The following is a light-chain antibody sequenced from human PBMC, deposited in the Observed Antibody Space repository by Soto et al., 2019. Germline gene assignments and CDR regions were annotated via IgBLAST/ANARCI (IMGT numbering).Light chain of an antibody. CDR3: LQDYVYPRT. V-gene: IGKV1-6*01. CDR2: AAS. Sequence: ATQMTQSPSSLSASIGDRVTIACRASQGISTELGWYQQKPGEAPKLLIYAASTLQSGVPSRFSGSGSGTDFTLSISSLHPEDFATYYCLQDYVYPRTFGQGTKVEMK. CDR1: QGISTE. J-gene: IGKJ1*01.